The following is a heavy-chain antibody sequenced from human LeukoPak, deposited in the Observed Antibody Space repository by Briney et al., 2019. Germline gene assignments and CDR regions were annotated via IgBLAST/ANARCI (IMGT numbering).Heavy chain of an antibody. CDR2: IYTSGST. Sequence: PSETLSLTCTVSGGSISSYYWSWIRQPAGKGLEWIGRIYTSGSTNYNPSLKSRVTMSVDTSKNQFSLKLSSVTAADTAVYYCATGSPANYYYYYMDVWGKGTTVTVSS. V-gene: IGHV4-4*07. D-gene: IGHD1-26*01. J-gene: IGHJ6*03. CDR3: ATGSPANYYYYYMDV. CDR1: GGSISSYY.